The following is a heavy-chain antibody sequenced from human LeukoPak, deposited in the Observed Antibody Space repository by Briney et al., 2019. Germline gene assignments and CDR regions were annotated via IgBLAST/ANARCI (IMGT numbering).Heavy chain of an antibody. V-gene: IGHV3-74*01. Sequence: GGSLRLSCAASGFTFSSYWTHWVRHAPGKGLVWVSRINSDGSSTSYADSVKGRFTISRDNAKNTLYLQMNSLRAEDTAVYYCARDLHYYDSSGSRYYMDVWGKGTTVTVSS. CDR3: ARDLHYYDSSGSRYYMDV. CDR2: INSDGSST. CDR1: GFTFSSYW. J-gene: IGHJ6*03. D-gene: IGHD3-22*01.